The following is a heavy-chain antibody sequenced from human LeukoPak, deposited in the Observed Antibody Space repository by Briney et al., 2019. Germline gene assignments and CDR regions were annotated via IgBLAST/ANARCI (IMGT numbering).Heavy chain of an antibody. V-gene: IGHV3-9*01. CDR2: ISWNSGSI. CDR3: AKAITDYYDSSGYSHGSDY. CDR1: GFTFDDYA. J-gene: IGHJ4*02. Sequence: GGSLRLSCAASGFTFDDYAMHWVRQAPGKGLEWVSGISWNSGSIGYADSVKGRFTISRDNAKNSLYLQMNSLRAEDTALYYCAKAITDYYDSSGYSHGSDYWGQGTLVTVSS. D-gene: IGHD3-22*01.